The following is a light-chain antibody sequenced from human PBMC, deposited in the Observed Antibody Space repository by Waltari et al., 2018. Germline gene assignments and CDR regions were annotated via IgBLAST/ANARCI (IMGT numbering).Light chain of an antibody. CDR1: QDISNS. CDR3: QQYDNLIFT. CDR2: DAS. V-gene: IGKV1-33*01. J-gene: IGKJ3*01. Sequence: DIQMTKSPSSLSASVGDSVTITCQASQDISNSLNWFQQKPGKAPKLLIYDASNLETGVPARFSGRGSGTDFTFTISSLQPEDIATYYCQQYDNLIFTFGPGTKVDIK.